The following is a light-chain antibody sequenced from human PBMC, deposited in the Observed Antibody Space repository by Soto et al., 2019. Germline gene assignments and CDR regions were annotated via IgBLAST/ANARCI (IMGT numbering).Light chain of an antibody. CDR3: QQYNSSPWT. CDR1: QSISSW. Sequence: DIQMTQSTSTLSASVGDRVTITCRASQSISSWLAWYQQKPGKAPKLLIYKASSLESGVPSRFSGSGSGTEFTLTISSLQPDDFATYYCQQYNSSPWTFGQGNKVEIK. V-gene: IGKV1-5*03. J-gene: IGKJ1*01. CDR2: KAS.